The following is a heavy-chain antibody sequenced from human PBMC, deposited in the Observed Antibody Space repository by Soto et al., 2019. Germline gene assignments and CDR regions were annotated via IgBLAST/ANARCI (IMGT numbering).Heavy chain of an antibody. V-gene: IGHV3-23*01. CDR3: ATQYFRGTTVTT. J-gene: IGHJ4*02. CDR2: ISAGGDRT. CDR1: GFTFSSSA. D-gene: IGHD1-1*01. Sequence: EVQLLESGGGLVQPGGSLRLSCAASGFTFSSSAMGWVRQAPGKGLEWLSLISAGGDRTYYAIPVQGRFTISRDNSKNTLHLQVNSLRAEDTAVYYCATQYFRGTTVTTWGQGTLVTVSS.